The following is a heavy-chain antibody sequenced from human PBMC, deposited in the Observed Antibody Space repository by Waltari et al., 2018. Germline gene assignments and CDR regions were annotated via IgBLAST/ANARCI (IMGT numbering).Heavy chain of an antibody. CDR1: GYTFTDHY. Sequence: QVQLVQSGAEVKKPGASVKVTCKASGYTFTDHYMPWVRQAPGQGLEWMGRINSNSGGTNYAQKFQGRVTMTTDTSLNTVYMELTRLISDDTAVYYCARDFRGGSYHFDYWGQGTLVTVSS. CDR3: ARDFRGGSYHFDY. J-gene: IGHJ4*02. D-gene: IGHD1-26*01. V-gene: IGHV1-2*06. CDR2: INSNSGGT.